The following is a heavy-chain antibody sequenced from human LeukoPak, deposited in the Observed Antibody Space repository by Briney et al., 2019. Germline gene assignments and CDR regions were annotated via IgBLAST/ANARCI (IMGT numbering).Heavy chain of an antibody. CDR1: GGSISSYY. J-gene: IGHJ6*02. D-gene: IGHD2-21*01. V-gene: IGHV4-59*01. CDR2: IYYSGST. Sequence: SETLSLTCTVSGGSISSYYWSWIRQPPGKGLEWIGYIYYSGSTNYNPSLKSRVTISVDTSKNQFSLKLSSVTAADTAVYYCARGPQGDTGYYSGMDVWGQGTTVTVPS. CDR3: ARGPQGDTGYYSGMDV.